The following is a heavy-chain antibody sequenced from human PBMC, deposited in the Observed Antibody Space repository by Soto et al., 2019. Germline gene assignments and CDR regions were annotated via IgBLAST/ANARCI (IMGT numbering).Heavy chain of an antibody. Sequence: QVQLVQSGAEVKKPGASVKVSCKASGYTFTSYGISWVRQAPGQGLEWMGWISAYNGNTNYAQKLQGRVTMTTDTPTSTAYMELRSLRSDDTAGYYCAGWDISIWYMGGGDDWGQGTLVTVSS. CDR3: AGWDISIWYMGGGDD. J-gene: IGHJ4*02. D-gene: IGHD6-13*01. CDR2: ISAYNGNT. V-gene: IGHV1-18*01. CDR1: GYTFTSYG.